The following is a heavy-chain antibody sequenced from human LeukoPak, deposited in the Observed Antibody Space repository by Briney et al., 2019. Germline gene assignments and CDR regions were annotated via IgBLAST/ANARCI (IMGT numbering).Heavy chain of an antibody. CDR2: IYSSGSP. V-gene: IGHV4-39*07. CDR1: GGSISSSSYY. D-gene: IGHD1-26*01. Sequence: SETLSLTCTVSGGSISSSSYYWGWIRQPPGKGLEWIGSIYSSGSPYYNPSLKSRVTISVDTSKNQFSLSLRSVTAADTAVYYCARDGKISPYHGLDVWGQGTTVTVSS. J-gene: IGHJ6*02. CDR3: ARDGKISPYHGLDV.